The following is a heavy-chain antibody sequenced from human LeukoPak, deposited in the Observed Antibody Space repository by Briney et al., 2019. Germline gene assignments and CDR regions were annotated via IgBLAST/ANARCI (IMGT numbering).Heavy chain of an antibody. Sequence: GRSLRLSCAASGFTFDHYAMHWVRQAPGKGLEWVSGISWNSGSIGYADSVKGRFTISRDNAKNSLYLQMNSLRAEDTALYYCAKDRESYSSGFLDYWGQGTLVAVSS. V-gene: IGHV3-9*01. J-gene: IGHJ4*02. CDR3: AKDRESYSSGFLDY. CDR2: ISWNSGSI. CDR1: GFTFDHYA. D-gene: IGHD6-19*01.